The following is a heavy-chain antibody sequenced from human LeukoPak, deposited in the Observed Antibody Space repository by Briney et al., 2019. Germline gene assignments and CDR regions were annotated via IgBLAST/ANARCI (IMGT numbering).Heavy chain of an antibody. V-gene: IGHV4-39*07. D-gene: IGHD1-26*01. CDR1: GGSISSSRYY. Sequence: SETLSLTCTVSGGSISSSRYYWGWIRQPPGKGLEWIGSLYYSGSSYYNPSLQSRVTISVDTSKNQFSLKLNSVTAADTAVYYCARVYYSGSYDYWYFDLWGRGTLVTVSS. CDR3: ARVYYSGSYDYWYFDL. J-gene: IGHJ2*01. CDR2: LYYSGSS.